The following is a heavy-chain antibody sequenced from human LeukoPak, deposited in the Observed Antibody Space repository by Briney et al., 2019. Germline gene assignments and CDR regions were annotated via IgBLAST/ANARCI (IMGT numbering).Heavy chain of an antibody. CDR3: ARDLGTTGWHTFDY. Sequence: SQTLSLTCAVSGDSVSSKNSAWNWIRQSPSRSLEWLGRTYYRSKWYNDYAESMEDRMTISQDTSKNQYSLHLNSVTPDDTAVYYCARDLGTTGWHTFDYWGQGTLVTVSS. J-gene: IGHJ4*02. V-gene: IGHV6-1*01. D-gene: IGHD6-19*01. CDR1: GDSVSSKNSA. CDR2: TYYRSKWYN.